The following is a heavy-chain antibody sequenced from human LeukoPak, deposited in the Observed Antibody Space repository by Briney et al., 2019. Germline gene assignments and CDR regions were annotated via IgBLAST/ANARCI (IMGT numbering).Heavy chain of an antibody. V-gene: IGHV3-74*01. CDR2: INEDGSTT. CDR3: VRDLGGRSGH. CDR1: GFTFSSNW. Sequence: GGSLRLSCAAAGFTFSSNWMDWGRQAPGKGLVWVSRINEDGSTTNYADSVKGRSTIFRDHAKNTLYLQMNSLRAEDTAVYYCVRDLGGRSGHCGQAPLVTVSS. D-gene: IGHD1-26*01. J-gene: IGHJ4*02.